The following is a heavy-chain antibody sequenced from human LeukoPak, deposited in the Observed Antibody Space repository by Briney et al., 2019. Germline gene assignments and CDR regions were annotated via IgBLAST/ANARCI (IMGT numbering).Heavy chain of an antibody. D-gene: IGHD2/OR15-2a*01. V-gene: IGHV3-30-3*01. CDR2: ISYDGSNK. CDR3: AREGARTTGSISYYYYYMDV. Sequence: PGGSLRLSCAASGFTFSSYAMHWVRQAPGKGLEWVAVISYDGSNKYYADSVKGRFTISRDNSKNTLYLQMNSLRAEDTAVYYCAREGARTTGSISYYYYYMDVWGKGTTVTVSS. CDR1: GFTFSSYA. J-gene: IGHJ6*03.